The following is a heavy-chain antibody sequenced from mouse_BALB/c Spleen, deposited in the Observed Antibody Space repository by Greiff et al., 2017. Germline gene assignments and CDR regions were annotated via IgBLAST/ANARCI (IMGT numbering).Heavy chain of an antibody. CDR1: GFSLTSYG. Sequence: QVQLKESGPDLVAPSQSLSITCTVSGFSLTSYGVHWVRQPPGKGLEWLVVIWSDGSTTYNSALKSRLSISKDNSKSQVFLKMNSLQTDDTAMYYCARHDRYDNYAMDYWGQGTSVTVSS. J-gene: IGHJ4*01. CDR2: IWSDGST. V-gene: IGHV2-6-2*01. CDR3: ARHDRYDNYAMDY. D-gene: IGHD2-14*01.